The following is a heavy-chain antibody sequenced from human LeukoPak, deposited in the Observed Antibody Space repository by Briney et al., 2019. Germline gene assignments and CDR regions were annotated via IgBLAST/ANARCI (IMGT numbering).Heavy chain of an antibody. CDR3: AKDLTWIPPVLVTFDL. V-gene: IGHV3-23*01. D-gene: IGHD2-8*02. CDR2: ISGSGDIT. CDR1: GFTFSSYA. J-gene: IGHJ4*02. Sequence: HPGGSLRLSCAASGFTFSSYAMSWVRQAPGKGLEWVSAISGSGDITHYADSVKGRFTISRDNSKNTVFLQMNSLRAEDTAVYYCAKDLTWIPPVLVTFDLRGQGTLVTVSS.